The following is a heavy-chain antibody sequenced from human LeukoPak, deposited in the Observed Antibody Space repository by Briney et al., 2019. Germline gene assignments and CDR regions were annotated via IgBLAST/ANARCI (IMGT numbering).Heavy chain of an antibody. Sequence: SETLSLTCTVSGGSISSYYWSWIRQPPGKGLEWIGDIYYSGSTNYNPSLKSRVTISLDTSKNQFSLRLSSVTAADTAVYYCARDLLTTLDYWGQGTLVTVSS. J-gene: IGHJ4*02. D-gene: IGHD2-15*01. CDR1: GGSISSYY. V-gene: IGHV4-59*01. CDR2: IYYSGST. CDR3: ARDLLTTLDY.